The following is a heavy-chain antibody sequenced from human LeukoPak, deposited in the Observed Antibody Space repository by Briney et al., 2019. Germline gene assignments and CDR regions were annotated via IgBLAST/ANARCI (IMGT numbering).Heavy chain of an antibody. J-gene: IGHJ4*02. CDR1: GGSFSGYY. CDR2: INHSGST. D-gene: IGHD3-22*01. V-gene: IGHV4-34*01. Sequence: SETLSLTCAVYGGSFSGYYWGWIRQPPGKGLEWIGEINHSGSTNYNPSHKSRVTISVDTSKNQFSLKLSSVTAADTAVYYCARGAYYDTSGYYPYYFDYWGQGTLVTVSS. CDR3: ARGAYYDTSGYYPYYFDY.